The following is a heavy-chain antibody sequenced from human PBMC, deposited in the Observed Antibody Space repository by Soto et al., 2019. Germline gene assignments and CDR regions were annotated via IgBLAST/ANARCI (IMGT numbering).Heavy chain of an antibody. J-gene: IGHJ4*02. V-gene: IGHV4-59*08. CDR2: IYYTGST. CDR1: GGSINNYY. Sequence: SETLSLTCTVSGGSINNYYWSWIRQPPGKGLEWIGYIYYTGSTNYNPSLKSRVTISVDTSKNQFSLKLSSVTAADTAVYYCARSTTAYDYWGQGTLVTVSP. CDR3: ARSTTAYDY. D-gene: IGHD4-17*01.